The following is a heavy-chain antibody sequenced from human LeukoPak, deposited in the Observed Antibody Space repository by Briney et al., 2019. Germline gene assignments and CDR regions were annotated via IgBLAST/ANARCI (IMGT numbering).Heavy chain of an antibody. V-gene: IGHV3-33*01. CDR2: IWYDGSNK. D-gene: IGHD6-19*01. Sequence: GRSLRLSCAASGFTFSSYGMHWVRQAPGKGLEWVAVIWYDGSNKYYADSVKGRFTISRDNPKNTLYLQMNSLRAEDTAVYYCARHLAVAASSFDYWGQGSLVTVSS. J-gene: IGHJ4*02. CDR3: ARHLAVAASSFDY. CDR1: GFTFSSYG.